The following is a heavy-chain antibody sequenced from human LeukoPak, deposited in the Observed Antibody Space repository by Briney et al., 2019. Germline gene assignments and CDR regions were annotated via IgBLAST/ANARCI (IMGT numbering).Heavy chain of an antibody. D-gene: IGHD3-10*01. CDR1: GSTFTSYD. CDR3: ARVKVTMVRGVIIPNDY. CDR2: MNTNSGNT. J-gene: IGHJ4*02. Sequence: GASVKVSCKASGSTFTSYDINWVRHAHRQGNDLMGWMNTNSGNTGYAQKFQGRVTMTRNTSISTAYMELSSLRSEDTAVYYCARVKVTMVRGVIIPNDYWGQGTLVTVSS. V-gene: IGHV1-8*01.